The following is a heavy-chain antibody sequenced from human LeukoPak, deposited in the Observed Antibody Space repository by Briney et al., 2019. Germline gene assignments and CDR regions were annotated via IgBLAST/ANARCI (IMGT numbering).Heavy chain of an antibody. Sequence: SETLSLTCTVSGGSISSSSYYWGWIRQPPGKGLEWIGSIYYSGSTYYNPSLKSRVTISVDTSKNQFSLKLSSVTAADTAVYYCARDQGRYSSSPGAEYYQHWGQGTLVTVSS. D-gene: IGHD6-13*01. V-gene: IGHV4-39*02. CDR1: GGSISSSSYY. CDR3: ARDQGRYSSSPGAEYYQH. CDR2: IYYSGST. J-gene: IGHJ1*01.